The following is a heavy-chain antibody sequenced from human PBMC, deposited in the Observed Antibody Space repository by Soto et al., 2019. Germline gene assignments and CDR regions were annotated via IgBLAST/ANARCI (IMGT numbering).Heavy chain of an antibody. J-gene: IGHJ4*02. CDR1: GGSISSSNW. D-gene: IGHD2-15*01. V-gene: IGHV4-4*02. CDR3: XRDRGYCSGGSCYNLDY. Sequence: PSETLSLTCAVSGGSISSSNWWSWVRQPPGKGLEWIGEIYHSGSTNYNPSLKSRVTISVDKSKNQFSLKLSSVTAADTAVYYCXRDRGYCSGGSCYNLDYWGQGTLVTVSS. CDR2: IYHSGST.